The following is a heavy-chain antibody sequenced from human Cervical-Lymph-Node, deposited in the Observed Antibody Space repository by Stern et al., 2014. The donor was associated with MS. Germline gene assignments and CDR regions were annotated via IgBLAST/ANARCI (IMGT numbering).Heavy chain of an antibody. CDR3: ARVVFGLDV. D-gene: IGHD2-8*02. Sequence: EVQLVESGGGLVQPGGSLKLSCAASGFAFGGYSMNLVRQAPGTGLEWVSHISSSGRTIYIADSVKGRFTVSRDNSNNSLFLQINSLRDEDTAVYYCARVVFGLDVWGPGTTVIVSS. J-gene: IGHJ6*02. V-gene: IGHV3-48*02. CDR1: GFAFGGYS. CDR2: ISSSGRTI.